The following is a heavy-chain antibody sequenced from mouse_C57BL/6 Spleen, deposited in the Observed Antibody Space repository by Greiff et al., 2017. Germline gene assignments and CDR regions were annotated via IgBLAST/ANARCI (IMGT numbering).Heavy chain of an antibody. CDR3: ARSRGYDEKAFDY. J-gene: IGHJ2*01. D-gene: IGHD2-2*01. V-gene: IGHV1-69*01. CDR2: IDPSDSYT. CDR1: GYTFTSYW. Sequence: QVQLQQPGAELVMPGASVKLSCKASGYTFTSYWMHWVKQRPGQGLEWIGEIDPSDSYTNYNQKFKGKSTLTVDKSSSTAYMQLSSLTSEDSAVYYCARSRGYDEKAFDYWGQGTTLTVSS.